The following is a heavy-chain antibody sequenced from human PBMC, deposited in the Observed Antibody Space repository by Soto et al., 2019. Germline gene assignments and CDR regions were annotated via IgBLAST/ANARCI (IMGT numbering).Heavy chain of an antibody. CDR3: AKSPLTYNWNYPVDY. CDR2: ISYDGSNK. CDR1: GFTFSSYG. Sequence: PGGSLRLSCAASGFTFSSYGMHWVRQAPGKGLEWVAVISYDGSNKYYADSVKGRFTISRDNSKNTLYLQMNSLRAEDTAVYYCAKSPLTYNWNYPVDYWGQGTLVTVSS. V-gene: IGHV3-30*18. D-gene: IGHD1-7*01. J-gene: IGHJ4*02.